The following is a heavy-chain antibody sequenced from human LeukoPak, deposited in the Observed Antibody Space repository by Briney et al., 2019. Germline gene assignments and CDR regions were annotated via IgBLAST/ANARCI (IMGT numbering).Heavy chain of an antibody. D-gene: IGHD5-18*01. V-gene: IGHV4-4*07. Sequence: PSETLSLTCTVSGGSISNYYWNWIRQPAGKGLEWIGRIYTSGSTDYNPSLKSRVTMSVDTSKNHLSLKLSSVTAADTAVYYCTRGASGYSYGYEEHWGQGTLVTVSS. CDR2: IYTSGST. CDR3: TRGASGYSYGYEEH. CDR1: GGSISNYY. J-gene: IGHJ1*01.